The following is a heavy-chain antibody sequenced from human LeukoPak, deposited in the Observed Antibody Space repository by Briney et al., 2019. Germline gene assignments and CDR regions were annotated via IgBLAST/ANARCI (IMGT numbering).Heavy chain of an antibody. Sequence: PGGSLRLSCAASGFTFSSSAMSWVRQAPGKGLEWVSAISNNGGYTYYADSVKGRFTISRDNSKNTLYLQMNSLRAEDTAVYYCARLMGYIAAAIDYWGQGTLVTVSS. CDR3: ARLMGYIAAAIDY. V-gene: IGHV3-23*01. D-gene: IGHD6-13*01. J-gene: IGHJ4*02. CDR1: GFTFSSSA. CDR2: ISNNGGYT.